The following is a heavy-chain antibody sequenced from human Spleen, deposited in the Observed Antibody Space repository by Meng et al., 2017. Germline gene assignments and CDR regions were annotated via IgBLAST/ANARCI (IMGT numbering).Heavy chain of an antibody. CDR3: ARGPTTMAHDFDY. D-gene: IGHD4-11*01. CDR2: INHSGST. V-gene: IGHV4-34*01. J-gene: IGHJ4*02. CDR1: GGSFSDYY. Sequence: QVQLPQGGVGLLKPSETLSCTCVVSGGSFSDYYWSWIRQPPGKGLEWTGEINHSGSTNYNPSLESRATISVDTSQNNLSLKLSSVTAADSAVYYCARGPTTMAHDFDYWGQGTLVTVSS.